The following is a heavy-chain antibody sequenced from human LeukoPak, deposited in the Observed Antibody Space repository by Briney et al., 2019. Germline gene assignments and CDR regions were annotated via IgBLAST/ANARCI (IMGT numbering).Heavy chain of an antibody. D-gene: IGHD4/OR15-4a*01. CDR1: GYSISSGYY. CDR3: VRGPYGASISNWFDP. CDR2: IYHSGST. J-gene: IGHJ5*02. V-gene: IGHV4-38-2*02. Sequence: SETLSLTCTVSGYSISSGYYWGWIRQPPGKGLEWIGSIYHSGSTYYNPSLKSRVTISVDTSKNQFSLKLSSVTAADTAVYYCVRGPYGASISNWFDPWGQGLLVTVPS.